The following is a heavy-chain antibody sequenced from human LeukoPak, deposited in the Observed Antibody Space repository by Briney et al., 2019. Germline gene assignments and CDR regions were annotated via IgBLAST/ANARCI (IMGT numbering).Heavy chain of an antibody. V-gene: IGHV4-39*07. D-gene: IGHD2-2*01. CDR1: GGSISSSYYY. Sequence: PSETLSLTCTVSGGSISSSYYYWGWIRQPPGKGLEWIGSVYHSGSTNYNPSLKSRVTISVDKSKNQFSLKLSSVTAADTAVYYCARDLSVPAANDYWGQGTLVTVSS. CDR3: ARDLSVPAANDY. CDR2: VYHSGST. J-gene: IGHJ4*02.